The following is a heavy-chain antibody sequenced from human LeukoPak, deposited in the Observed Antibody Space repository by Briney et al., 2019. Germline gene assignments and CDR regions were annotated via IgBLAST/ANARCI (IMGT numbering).Heavy chain of an antibody. V-gene: IGHV4-39*07. CDR2: IYYSGTT. CDR3: ARDLAYSSSSWGAFDI. J-gene: IGHJ3*02. CDR1: GGSISSSSYY. Sequence: SSETLSLTCTVSGGSISSSSYYWGWIRQPPGKGLEWIGSIYYSGTTYYNPSLKSRVTISVDTSKNQFSLKLSSVTAADTAVYYCARDLAYSSSSWGAFDIWGQGTMVTVSS. D-gene: IGHD6-6*01.